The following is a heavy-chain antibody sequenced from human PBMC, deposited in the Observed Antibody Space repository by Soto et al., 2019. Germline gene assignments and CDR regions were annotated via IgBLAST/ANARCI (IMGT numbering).Heavy chain of an antibody. D-gene: IGHD2-2*01. CDR2: VSPYNGNT. Sequence: HVQLLQSGGELKKPGASVKVSCNTSGFTFNTYFISWVRQPPGQGLEWMGWVSPYNGNTKYGEKFQGRVTMTTDTITRTAYMELRNLRIDDTAVYYCARDTSTSFDYWGQGTLVTVSS. J-gene: IGHJ4*02. V-gene: IGHV1-18*01. CDR1: GFTFNTYF. CDR3: ARDTSTSFDY.